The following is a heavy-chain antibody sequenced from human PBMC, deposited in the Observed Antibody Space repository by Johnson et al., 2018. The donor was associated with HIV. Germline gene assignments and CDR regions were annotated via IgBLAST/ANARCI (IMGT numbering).Heavy chain of an antibody. J-gene: IGHJ3*02. CDR1: GFTFSNYA. V-gene: IGHV3-30-3*01. CDR2: ISYDGSNK. D-gene: IGHD3-22*01. Sequence: QVQLVESGGGVVQPGRSLRLSCAASGFTFSNYAMYWVRQAPGKGLEWVALISYDGSNKYYSDSVKGRFTISRDHSKNTLYLQMNSLRPEATAVYYCARDYYDSSAYYYQDVESAFDIWGQGTMVTVS. CDR3: ARDYYDSSAYYYQDVESAFDI.